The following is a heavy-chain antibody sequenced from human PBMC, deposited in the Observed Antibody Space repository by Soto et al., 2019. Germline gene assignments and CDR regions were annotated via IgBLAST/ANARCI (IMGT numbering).Heavy chain of an antibody. V-gene: IGHV1-8*01. J-gene: IGHJ4*02. CDR1: GYTFTNYD. CDR3: ARVDSSSWYYVDY. D-gene: IGHD6-13*01. CDR2: MNPNSGNT. Sequence: ASVKVSCKASGYTFTNYDINWVRQATGQGLEWMGWMNPNSGNTGYAQKFQGRVTMTRNTSISTAYMELSSLRSEDTAVYYCARVDSSSWYYVDYWGQGTLVTVSS.